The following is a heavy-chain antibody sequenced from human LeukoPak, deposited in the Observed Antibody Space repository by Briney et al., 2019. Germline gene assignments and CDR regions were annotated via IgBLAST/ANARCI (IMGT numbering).Heavy chain of an antibody. CDR2: IYPGDSDT. D-gene: IGHD3-22*01. J-gene: IGHJ3*02. Sequence: GESLKISCKGSGYSFTSYWIGWVRHMPGKGLEWMGIIYPGDSDTRYSPSFQGQVTISADKSISTAYLQWSSLKASDTAMYYCASTYDSSGYPGAFDIWGQGTMVTVSS. V-gene: IGHV5-51*01. CDR3: ASTYDSSGYPGAFDI. CDR1: GYSFTSYW.